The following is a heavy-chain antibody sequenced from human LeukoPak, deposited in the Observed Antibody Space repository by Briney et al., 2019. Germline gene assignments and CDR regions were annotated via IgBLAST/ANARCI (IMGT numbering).Heavy chain of an antibody. Sequence: SQTLSLTCAISGDIVSSNSAAWNWIRQCPSRGLEWLGRTYYRSKWYTEYAVSVKSRITINPDTSKNQFSLQLSSVNPEDTAVYYCARLGSGSNYWGQGTLVTVSS. D-gene: IGHD3-10*01. V-gene: IGHV6-1*01. J-gene: IGHJ4*02. CDR3: ARLGSGSNY. CDR2: TYYRSKWYT. CDR1: GDIVSSNSAA.